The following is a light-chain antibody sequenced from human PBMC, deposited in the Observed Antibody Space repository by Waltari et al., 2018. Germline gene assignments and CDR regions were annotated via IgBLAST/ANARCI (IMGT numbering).Light chain of an antibody. J-gene: IGKJ1*01. CDR3: QQYYSTPLT. CDR2: WAS. V-gene: IGKV4-1*01. Sequence: DIVMTQSPDSLAVSLGERATINCKSSQSVLYSSNNKNYLAWYQQKPGQPPKLLIYWASTRESWVPDRFIGSGSGTDFTLTISSLQAEDVAVYYCQQYYSTPLTFGQGTKVEIK. CDR1: QSVLYSSNNKNY.